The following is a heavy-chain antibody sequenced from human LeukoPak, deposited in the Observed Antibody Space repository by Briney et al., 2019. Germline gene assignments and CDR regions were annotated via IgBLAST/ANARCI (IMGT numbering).Heavy chain of an antibody. CDR1: GGTFSSYA. J-gene: IGHJ4*02. Sequence: SVKVSCKASGGTFSSYAFSWVRQAPGQGLEWMGGIIPIVGTTNYAQMFRGRVTITADESTSTAYMELSSLRSEDTAVYYCARGGYYYDSSGYSHLPDYWGQGTLATVSA. D-gene: IGHD3-22*01. V-gene: IGHV1-69*13. CDR2: IIPIVGTT. CDR3: ARGGYYYDSSGYSHLPDY.